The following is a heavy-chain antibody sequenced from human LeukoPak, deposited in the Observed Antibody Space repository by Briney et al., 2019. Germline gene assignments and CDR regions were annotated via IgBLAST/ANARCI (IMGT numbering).Heavy chain of an antibody. CDR1: GFTFSSYW. J-gene: IGHJ3*02. Sequence: GGSLRLSCAASGFTFSSYWMSWVRQAPGKGLEWVANIKQDGSEKYYADSVKGRFTISRDNSKNTLYLQMNSLRAEDTAVYYCAKIVSHYYDSSGFPGAFDIWGQGTMVTVSS. V-gene: IGHV3-7*01. CDR3: AKIVSHYYDSSGFPGAFDI. CDR2: IKQDGSEK. D-gene: IGHD3-22*01.